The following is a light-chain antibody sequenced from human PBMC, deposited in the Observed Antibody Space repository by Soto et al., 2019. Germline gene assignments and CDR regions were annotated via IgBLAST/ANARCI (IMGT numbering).Light chain of an antibody. CDR2: AAS. J-gene: IGKJ1*01. CDR3: QKYNSAPRT. V-gene: IGKV1-27*01. CDR1: QGISNY. Sequence: DLQMTQCPSSLSESVGDRVTITCRASQGISNYLAWYQQKPGKVPKLLIYAASTLQSGVPSRFSGSGSGTDFTLTISSLQPEDGATYYCQKYNSAPRTFGQGTKVEIK.